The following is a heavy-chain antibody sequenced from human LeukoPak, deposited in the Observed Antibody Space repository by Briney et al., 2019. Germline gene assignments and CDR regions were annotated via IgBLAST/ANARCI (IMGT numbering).Heavy chain of an antibody. D-gene: IGHD2-2*01. Sequence: GGSLRLSCAASGFTFSSYAMSWVRQAPGKGLEWVSAISGSGGSTYYADSVKGRFTIPRDNSKNTLYLQMNSLRAEDTAVYYCATPASGYCSSTSCYYFDYWGQGTLVTVSS. CDR2: ISGSGGST. V-gene: IGHV3-23*01. CDR1: GFTFSSYA. J-gene: IGHJ4*02. CDR3: ATPASGYCSSTSCYYFDY.